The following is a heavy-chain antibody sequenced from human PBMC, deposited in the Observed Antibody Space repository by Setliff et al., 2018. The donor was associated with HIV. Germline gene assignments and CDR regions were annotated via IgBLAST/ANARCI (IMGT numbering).Heavy chain of an antibody. CDR2: IKPDTGGT. V-gene: IGHV1-2*02. D-gene: IGHD2-21*02. Sequence: GASVKVSCKASGYTFTVYYMHWVRQAPGQGLEWMGWIKPDTGGTNYAQKFQGRVTMTRDTSITTAYMELSRLGSDDTAVYFCARVRETSGGYWGNFYYYMDVWGKGTTVTVSS. CDR1: GYTFTVYY. CDR3: ARVRETSGGYWGNFYYYMDV. J-gene: IGHJ6*03.